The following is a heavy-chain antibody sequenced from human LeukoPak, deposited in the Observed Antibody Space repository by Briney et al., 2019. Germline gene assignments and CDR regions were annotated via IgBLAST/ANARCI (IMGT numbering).Heavy chain of an antibody. CDR2: IKQDGCET. Sequence: GGSLRLSCAASGFAFSNYWMNWARQAPGKGLEWVANIKQDGCETNYVDSVKGRFTISRDNAKNSLYLQMNSLRAEDTALYYCGSTNSFSYWGRGTLVTVSS. J-gene: IGHJ4*02. V-gene: IGHV3-7*01. CDR1: GFAFSNYW. CDR3: GSTNSFSY. D-gene: IGHD2-15*01.